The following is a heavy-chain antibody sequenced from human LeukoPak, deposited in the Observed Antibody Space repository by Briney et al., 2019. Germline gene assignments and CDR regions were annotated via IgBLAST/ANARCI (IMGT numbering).Heavy chain of an antibody. J-gene: IGHJ5*02. CDR2: IYYSGST. V-gene: IGHV4-59*01. D-gene: IGHD3-10*01. CDR1: GGSFSGYY. Sequence: SETLSLTCAVSGGSFSGYYWSWIRQVPGKELEWIGYIYYSGSTNYNPSLKSRVTISVDTSKNQFSLKLSSVTAADTAVYYCARGGVGNWFDPWGQGTLVPVSS. CDR3: ARGGVGNWFDP.